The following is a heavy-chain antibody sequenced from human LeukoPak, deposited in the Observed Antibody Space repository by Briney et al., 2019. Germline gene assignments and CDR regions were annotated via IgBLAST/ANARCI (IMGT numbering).Heavy chain of an antibody. CDR3: VKSGGYGLIDY. Sequence: SETLSLTCTVSGYSISSGYYWGWIRPPPGKGLEWIGSIYHSGSTYYNPSLKSRVTISVDTSKNQFSLRLNSVTAADTAMYYCVKSGGYGLIDYWGQGTLVTVSS. CDR2: IYHSGST. CDR1: GYSISSGYY. J-gene: IGHJ4*02. D-gene: IGHD1-26*01. V-gene: IGHV4-38-2*02.